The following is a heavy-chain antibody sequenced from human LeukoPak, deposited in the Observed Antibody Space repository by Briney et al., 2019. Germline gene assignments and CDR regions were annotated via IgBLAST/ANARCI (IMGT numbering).Heavy chain of an antibody. Sequence: SVKVSCKASGGTFSSYAISWVRQAPGQGLEWMGGIIPIFGTANYAQKFQGRVTITADESTSTAYMELSSLRSEDTAVYYCATSDVAARDYYYGMDVWGQGTTVTVSS. CDR3: ATSDVAARDYYYGMDV. J-gene: IGHJ6*02. D-gene: IGHD6-6*01. CDR1: GGTFSSYA. V-gene: IGHV1-69*13. CDR2: IIPIFGTA.